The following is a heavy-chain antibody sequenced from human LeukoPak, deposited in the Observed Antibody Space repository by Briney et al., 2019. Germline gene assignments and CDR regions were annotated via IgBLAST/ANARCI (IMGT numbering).Heavy chain of an antibody. D-gene: IGHD4-17*01. CDR2: ISSSSSTI. CDR1: GFTFSSYS. Sequence: GGSLRLSCAASGFTFSSYSMNWVRQAPGKGLEWVSYISSSSSTIYYADSVKGRFTISRDNAKNSLYLQMNSLRAEDTAVYYCARVRNYGDYKEIDYWGQGTLVTVSS. J-gene: IGHJ4*02. V-gene: IGHV3-48*01. CDR3: ARVRNYGDYKEIDY.